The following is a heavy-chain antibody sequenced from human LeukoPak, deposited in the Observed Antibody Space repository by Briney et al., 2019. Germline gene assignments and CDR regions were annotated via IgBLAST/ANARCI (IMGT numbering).Heavy chain of an antibody. CDR2: IYYSGST. CDR1: GGSISSYY. Sequence: NPSETLSLTCTVSGGSISSYYWSWIRQPPGKGLEWIGYIYYSGSTNYNPSLKSRVTISVDTSKNQFSLKLSSVTAADTAVYYCATSTMLYTIPHFGYWGQGILVTVPS. V-gene: IGHV4-59*01. CDR3: ATSTMLYTIPHFGY. D-gene: IGHD2-8*01. J-gene: IGHJ4*02.